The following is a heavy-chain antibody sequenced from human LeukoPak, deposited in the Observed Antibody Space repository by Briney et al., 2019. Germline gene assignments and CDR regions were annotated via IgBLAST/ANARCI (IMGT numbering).Heavy chain of an antibody. CDR3: ASLRYFDWLFDLDY. CDR1: GGSFSGYY. V-gene: IGHV4-34*01. CDR2: IDHSGST. Sequence: SETLSPTCAVYGGSFSGYYWSWIRQPPGKGLEWIGEIDHSGSTNYNPSLKSRITISVDTSKNQFSLKLSSVTAADTAVYYCASLRYFDWLFDLDYWGQGTLVTVSS. J-gene: IGHJ4*02. D-gene: IGHD3-9*01.